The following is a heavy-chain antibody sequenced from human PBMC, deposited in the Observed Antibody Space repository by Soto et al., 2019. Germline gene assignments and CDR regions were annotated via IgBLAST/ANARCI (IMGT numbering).Heavy chain of an antibody. CDR3: VHRAILDGSWDTGYLDF. CDR1: GFSLRNNGVD. J-gene: IGHJ4*02. V-gene: IGHV2-5*02. CDR2: IYWDDDK. D-gene: IGHD6-13*01. Sequence: QITLKESGPTLVKPTQTLTLTCTFSGFSLRNNGVDVGWIRQPPGKALEWLAVIYWDDDKRYSPSLRSRLSITKDTFINQVVLTMTNMDPVDTATYYCVHRAILDGSWDTGYLDFWGQGTLVTVSS.